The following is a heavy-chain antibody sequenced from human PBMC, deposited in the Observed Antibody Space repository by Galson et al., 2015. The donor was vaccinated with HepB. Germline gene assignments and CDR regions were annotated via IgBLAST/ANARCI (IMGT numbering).Heavy chain of an antibody. V-gene: IGHV3-23*01. CDR1: GFTFSDYP. D-gene: IGHD4-17*01. CDR2: LSGRGDTT. Sequence: SLRLSCAASGFTFSDYPMTWVRQAPGKGLEWVSTLSGRGDTTLYEDSVKGRFTISRDNSKSTLYLQMNSVIAEDTAIYYCAKGALGDYYSCSPYWGQGALVTVSS. J-gene: IGHJ4*02. CDR3: AKGALGDYYSCSPY.